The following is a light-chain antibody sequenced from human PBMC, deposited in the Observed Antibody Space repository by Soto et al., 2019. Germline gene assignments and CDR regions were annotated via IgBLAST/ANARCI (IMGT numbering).Light chain of an antibody. CDR1: QSVSSN. Sequence: EIAMTQSPATLSVSPGERATLSCRASQSVSSNLAWYQQKPGQAPRLLLYGASTRATGIPARFIESGSGTEFTLNLSSLQSEDFAVYYCQHYNNWPRTLGQGTKVEIK. V-gene: IGKV3-15*01. CDR3: QHYNNWPRT. J-gene: IGKJ1*01. CDR2: GAS.